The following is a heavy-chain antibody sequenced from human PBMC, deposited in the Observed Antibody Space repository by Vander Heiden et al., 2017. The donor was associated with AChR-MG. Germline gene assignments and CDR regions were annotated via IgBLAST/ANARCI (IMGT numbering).Heavy chain of an antibody. J-gene: IGHJ3*02. V-gene: IGHV1-69*01. CDR2: IIPIFGTA. CDR3: ARTSRDGPECHLDAFDI. D-gene: IGHD2-2*01. Sequence: QVQLVQSGAEVKKPGSSVKVSCKASGGTFSSFAINWVRQAPGQGLEWMGGIIPIFGTANYAQTCQGRVTITADESTSTADMELRTLRSEDTAVYYCARTSRDGPECHLDAFDIWGQGTMVTVSS. CDR1: GGTFSSFA.